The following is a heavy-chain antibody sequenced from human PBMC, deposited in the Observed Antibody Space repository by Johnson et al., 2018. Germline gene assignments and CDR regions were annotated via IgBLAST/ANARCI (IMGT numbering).Heavy chain of an antibody. CDR2: IKQDGSDK. V-gene: IGHV3-7*01. Sequence: EVQLVESGGGLVQPGGSLRLSCVVSGFTFSKYWMSWVRQAPGKGLEWVANIKQDGSDKGYVDSVKGRFSISSDNAKNSVYMQMNNLRVEEQAVDYCTAEWDGFDMWGQGTLVTVSS. CDR1: GFTFSKYW. CDR3: TAEWDGFDM. J-gene: IGHJ3*02.